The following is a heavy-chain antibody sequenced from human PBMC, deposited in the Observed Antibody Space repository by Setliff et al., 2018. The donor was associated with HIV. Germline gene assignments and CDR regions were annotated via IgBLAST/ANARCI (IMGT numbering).Heavy chain of an antibody. CDR2: IYTSGST. CDR3: ARTYSSSWYSSHLWVDY. V-gene: IGHV4-4*08. J-gene: IGHJ4*02. D-gene: IGHD6-13*01. CDR1: GGSISSYY. Sequence: SETLSLTCTVSGGSISSYYWSRIRQPPGKGLEWIGYIYTSGSTNYNPSLKSRVTISADTSKNQFSLKLSSVTAADTAVYYCARTYSSSWYSSHLWVDYWGQGTLVTVSS.